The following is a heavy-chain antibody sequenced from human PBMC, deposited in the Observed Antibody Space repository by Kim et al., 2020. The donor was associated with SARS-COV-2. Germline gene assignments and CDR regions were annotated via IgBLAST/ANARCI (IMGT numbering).Heavy chain of an antibody. V-gene: IGHV3-30*18. Sequence: GGSLRLSCAASGFTFSSYCMPWVRQAPGKGLEWVAVISYDGSNKYYADSVKGRFTISRDNSKNTLYLQMNSMRAEDTAVYYCAKEGRDIVATIGACYYYFNMDVWGKGTTCTVSS. D-gene: IGHD5-12*01. CDR3: AKEGRDIVATIGACYYYFNMDV. J-gene: IGHJ6*03. CDR1: GFTFSSYC. CDR2: ISYDGSNK.